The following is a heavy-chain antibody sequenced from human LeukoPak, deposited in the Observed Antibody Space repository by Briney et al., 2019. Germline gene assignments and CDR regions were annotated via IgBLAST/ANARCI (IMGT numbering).Heavy chain of an antibody. CDR1: GFTFSTYS. V-gene: IGHV3-48*01. CDR2: ISHGSTRI. D-gene: IGHD5-18*01. CDR3: ARDPGYSYAMDS. J-gene: IGHJ4*02. Sequence: GSLRLSCAASGFTFSTYSMNWVRQTPGKGLEWVSYISHGSTRIFYADSVEGRFTLSRDDAKNSLYLQMNSLRVEDTAVYYCARDPGYSYAMDSWGQGALVTVPS.